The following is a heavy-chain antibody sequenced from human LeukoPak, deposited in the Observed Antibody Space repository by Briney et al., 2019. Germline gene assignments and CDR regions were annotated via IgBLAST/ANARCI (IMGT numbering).Heavy chain of an antibody. V-gene: IGHV4-59*12. CDR2: VHYSGTT. J-gene: IGHJ4*02. D-gene: IGHD6-13*01. CDR3: ARGGSGIAAAKFDY. Sequence: SETLYLTCTVAGGSISGYFWRRIRQPPGKRLQWVGYVHYSGTTDYNPSLRSRVIISVDTSKNQFSLNLNSVTAADTGVYYCARGGSGIAAAKFDYWGQGTLVTVSS. CDR1: GGSISGYF.